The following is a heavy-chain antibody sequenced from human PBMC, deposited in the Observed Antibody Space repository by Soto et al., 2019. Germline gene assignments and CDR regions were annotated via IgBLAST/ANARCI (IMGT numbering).Heavy chain of an antibody. CDR1: GGSFNIHY. CDR3: ARGQSHTWFDP. V-gene: IGHV4-34*02. Sequence: QVQLQQWGAGLLQPSETLSLTCAVYGGSFNIHYWSWIRQPPGKGLEWIGEINDSGSANNNPSLKSRVTLSVDTSKNQSSLKLTSVTAADTAIYYCARGQSHTWFDPWGQGTLVTVSS. CDR2: INDSGSA. J-gene: IGHJ5*02.